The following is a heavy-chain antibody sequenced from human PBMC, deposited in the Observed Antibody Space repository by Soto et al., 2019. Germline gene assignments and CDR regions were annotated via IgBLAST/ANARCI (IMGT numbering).Heavy chain of an antibody. J-gene: IGHJ5*02. Sequence: ASVKVSCKASGYTFTSYYMHWARQAPGQGLEWLGIINPSGGSTSYAQKCEGRFTMTRDKSTSTVYRELSSLRSEDTAVYYCAREVKWELLRNWFDPWGQGTLVTVSS. CDR1: GYTFTSYY. V-gene: IGHV1-46*01. D-gene: IGHD1-26*01. CDR3: AREVKWELLRNWFDP. CDR2: INPSGGST.